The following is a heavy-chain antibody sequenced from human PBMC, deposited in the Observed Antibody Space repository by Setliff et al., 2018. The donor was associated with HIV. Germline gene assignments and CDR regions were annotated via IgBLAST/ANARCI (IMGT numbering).Heavy chain of an antibody. CDR3: ARHRGSSSGGPGEIDY. CDR1: GYSFSSGYY. J-gene: IGHJ4*02. CDR2: IHHSGSV. Sequence: SETLSLTCPVSGYSFSSGYYWGWIRQPPGKGLEWIGNIHHSGSVYYNLSLKRRVTISVDTSKNQFSLKLTSATAADTAVYYCARHRGSSSGGPGEIDYWGQGTLVTVSS. V-gene: IGHV4-38-2*01. D-gene: IGHD3-10*01.